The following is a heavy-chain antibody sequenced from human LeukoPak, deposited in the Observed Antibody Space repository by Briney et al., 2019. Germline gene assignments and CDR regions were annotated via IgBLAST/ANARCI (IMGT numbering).Heavy chain of an antibody. Sequence: GGSLSLSCAAPGYTFSSYAMHWVRQAPGKGLEWVAVVSDDGNTKYYAESVKGRFTISRDNSKNTLYLQMNSLRADDTAVYYCASRYSSSWSLDYWGQGTLVTASS. CDR2: VSDDGNTK. V-gene: IGHV3-30*01. CDR1: GYTFSSYA. CDR3: ASRYSSSWSLDY. J-gene: IGHJ4*02. D-gene: IGHD6-13*01.